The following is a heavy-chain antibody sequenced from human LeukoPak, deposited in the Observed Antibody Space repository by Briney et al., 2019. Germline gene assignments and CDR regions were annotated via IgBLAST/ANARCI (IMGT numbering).Heavy chain of an antibody. D-gene: IGHD4-17*01. CDR3: VRHFTVTTDYFDY. J-gene: IGHJ4*02. Sequence: SETLSLTCAVSGYSINSGYWWGWVRQPPGKGLEWIGSIFHSGSTNCNPSLKSRVTISLDTSKNHFSLRLSSVTAADTAVYYCVRHFTVTTDYFDYWGQGALVTVSS. CDR2: IFHSGST. CDR1: GYSINSGYW. V-gene: IGHV4-38-2*01.